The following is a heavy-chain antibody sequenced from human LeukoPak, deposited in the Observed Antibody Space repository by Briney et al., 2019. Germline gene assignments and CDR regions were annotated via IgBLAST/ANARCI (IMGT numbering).Heavy chain of an antibody. V-gene: IGHV3-7*03. CDR2: IKQDGSDK. CDR3: ARQGGGYSPFGY. J-gene: IGHJ4*02. CDR1: GFTLGDYA. D-gene: IGHD1-26*01. Sequence: GGSLRLSCTASGFTLGDYAMSWVRQAPGEGLEWVANIKQDGSDKYYVDSVKGRITIFRDNAKNSLYLQVNSLRAEDTAVYYCARQGGGYSPFGYWGQGTLVTVSS.